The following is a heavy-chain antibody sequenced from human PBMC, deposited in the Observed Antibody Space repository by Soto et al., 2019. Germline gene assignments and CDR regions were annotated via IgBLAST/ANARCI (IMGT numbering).Heavy chain of an antibody. D-gene: IGHD3-10*01. J-gene: IGHJ6*03. CDR1: GFTFSSYS. V-gene: IGHV3-21*01. Sequence: PGGSLRLSCAASGFTFSSYSMNWVRQAPGKGLEWVSSISSSSSYIYYADSVKGRSTISRDNAKNSLYLQMNSLRAEDTAVYYCARDHHHSGSGSYYYYYYYMHVWGKGTTVTVSS. CDR2: ISSSSSYI. CDR3: ARDHHHSGSGSYYYYYYYMHV.